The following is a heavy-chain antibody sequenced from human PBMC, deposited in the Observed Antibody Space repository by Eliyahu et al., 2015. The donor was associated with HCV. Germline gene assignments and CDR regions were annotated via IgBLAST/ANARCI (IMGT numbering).Heavy chain of an antibody. Sequence: WMNPNSGNTGYAQKFQGRVTMTRNTSISTAYMELSSLRSEDTAVYYCATTKGNFGDYIWGSYRDWGQGTLVTVSS. J-gene: IGHJ4*02. V-gene: IGHV1-8*01. D-gene: IGHD3-16*02. CDR2: MNPNSGNT. CDR3: ATTKGNFGDYIWGSYRD.